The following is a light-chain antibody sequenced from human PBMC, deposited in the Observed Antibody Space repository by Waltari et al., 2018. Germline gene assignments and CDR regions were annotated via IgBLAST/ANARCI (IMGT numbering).Light chain of an antibody. Sequence: DVVMTQSPLSLPVTLGQPASISCRSSQSLVHSDGNTYLNWFQQRPGQSPRRLIYKVSNRDSVVPDRFSGSGSGTDFTLKISRVEAEDVGVYYCMQGTHWPWTLGQGTKVEIK. CDR2: KVS. J-gene: IGKJ1*01. V-gene: IGKV2-30*02. CDR3: MQGTHWPWT. CDR1: QSLVHSDGNTY.